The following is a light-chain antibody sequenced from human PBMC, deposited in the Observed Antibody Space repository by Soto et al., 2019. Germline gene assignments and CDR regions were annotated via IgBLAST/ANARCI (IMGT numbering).Light chain of an antibody. Sequence: QSALTQPASVSGSPGQSITISCTGTSSDVGAYNYASWYRQHPGKAPKLMIYEVSNRPSGVSNRFSGSKSGNTASLTISGLQAEDEADYYCTSYAGSSTLVIFGGGTKLTVL. CDR2: EVS. V-gene: IGLV2-14*01. J-gene: IGLJ2*01. CDR1: SSDVGAYNY. CDR3: TSYAGSSTLVI.